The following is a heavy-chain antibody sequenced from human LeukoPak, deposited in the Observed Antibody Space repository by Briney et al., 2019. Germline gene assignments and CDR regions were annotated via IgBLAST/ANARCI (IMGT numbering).Heavy chain of an antibody. D-gene: IGHD1-26*01. Sequence: GGSLRLSCEASGFTFSSYSMNWVRQAPGKGLEWISYISTSTTTIYYANSVKGRFTISRDNAKNSLYLRMNSLRAEDTAVYYCARAYSETYGLGYYYMDVWGKGTTVTISS. CDR2: ISTSTTTI. J-gene: IGHJ6*03. V-gene: IGHV3-48*04. CDR1: GFTFSSYS. CDR3: ARAYSETYGLGYYYMDV.